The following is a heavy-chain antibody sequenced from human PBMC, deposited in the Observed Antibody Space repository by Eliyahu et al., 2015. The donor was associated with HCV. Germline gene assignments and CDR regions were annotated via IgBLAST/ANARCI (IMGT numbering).Heavy chain of an antibody. D-gene: IGHD6-13*01. CDR2: ISGSGGST. CDR3: AKTPYSSPPYGMDV. V-gene: IGHV3-23*01. Sequence: PGKGLEWVSAISGSGGSTYYADSVKGRFTISRDNSKNTLYLQMNSLRAEDTAVYYCAKTPYSSPPYGMDVWGQGTTVTVSS. J-gene: IGHJ6*02.